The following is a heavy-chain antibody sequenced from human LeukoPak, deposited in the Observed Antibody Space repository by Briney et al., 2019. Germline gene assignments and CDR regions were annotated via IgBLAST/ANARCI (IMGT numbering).Heavy chain of an antibody. CDR1: GFTFSSCA. J-gene: IGHJ4*02. Sequence: PGGSLRLSCAASGFTFSSCAMSWVRQAPGKGLEWVSAITGGGGTTYYADSVKGRFTISRDNSKNTLYLEMNSLRAEDTAVYYCAKDPAIQLWINYYFDYWGQGTLVTVSS. V-gene: IGHV3-23*01. CDR2: ITGGGGTT. CDR3: AKDPAIQLWINYYFDY. D-gene: IGHD5-18*01.